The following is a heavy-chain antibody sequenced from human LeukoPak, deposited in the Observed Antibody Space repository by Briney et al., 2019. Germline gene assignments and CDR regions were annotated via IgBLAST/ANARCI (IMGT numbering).Heavy chain of an antibody. J-gene: IGHJ4*02. CDR3: ARAPHPTRIAVSTGYFDY. V-gene: IGHV4-61*02. Sequence: PSETLSLTCTVSGGSISSGSYYWSWIRQPAGKGLEWIGRSYTSGSTNYNPSLKSRVTISVDTSRNQFSLKLSSVTAADTAVYYCARAPHPTRIAVSTGYFDYWGQGTLVTVSS. D-gene: IGHD2-15*01. CDR2: SYTSGST. CDR1: GGSISSGSYY.